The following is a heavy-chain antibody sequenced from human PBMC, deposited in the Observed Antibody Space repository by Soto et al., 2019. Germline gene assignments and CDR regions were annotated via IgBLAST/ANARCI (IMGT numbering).Heavy chain of an antibody. J-gene: IGHJ5*02. CDR1: GYTLTELS. Sequence: ASVKVSCKVSGYTLTELSMHWVRQAPGKGLEWMGGFDPEDGETICAQKFQGRVTMTEDTSTDTAYMELSSLRSEDTAVYYCATPRGFWSGYYPPVAVAGGFYPWGQGTLVTVSS. D-gene: IGHD3-3*01. CDR2: FDPEDGET. CDR3: ATPRGFWSGYYPPVAVAGGFYP. V-gene: IGHV1-24*01.